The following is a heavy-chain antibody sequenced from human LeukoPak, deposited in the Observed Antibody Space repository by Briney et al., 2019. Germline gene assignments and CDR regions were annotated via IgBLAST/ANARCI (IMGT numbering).Heavy chain of an antibody. CDR2: ISSSGSTI. V-gene: IGHV3-48*04. J-gene: IGHJ4*02. Sequence: AGGSLRLSCAASGFTFSNAWMNWVRQAPGKGLEWVSYISSSGSTIYYADSVKGRFTISRDNAKNSLYLQMNSLRAEDTAVYYCAKGLITYYFDYWGQGTLVTVSS. CDR1: GFTFSNAW. CDR3: AKGLITYYFDY. D-gene: IGHD1-14*01.